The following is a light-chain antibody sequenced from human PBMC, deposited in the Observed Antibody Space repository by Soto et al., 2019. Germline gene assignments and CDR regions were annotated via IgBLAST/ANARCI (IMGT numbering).Light chain of an antibody. CDR3: QQCDDWPRT. J-gene: IGKJ1*01. CDR2: DAS. V-gene: IGKV3D-20*02. Sequence: EIVLTQPTGTLYLSPGERGTLSCRASQTVSSNFLAWYQQKPGQAPRLLIFDASTRATGIPDRFTGSGSGTDFTLTISRLEPEDFAVYYCQQCDDWPRTFCQGTKVDIK. CDR1: QTVSSNF.